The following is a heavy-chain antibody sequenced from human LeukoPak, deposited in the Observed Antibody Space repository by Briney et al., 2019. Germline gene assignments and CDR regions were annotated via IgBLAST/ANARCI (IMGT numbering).Heavy chain of an antibody. J-gene: IGHJ4*02. CDR2: IYHSGST. CDR1: GGSISSGSYY. Sequence: PSETLSLTCTVSGGSISSGSYYWSWIRQPPGKGLEWIGSIYHSGSTYYNPSLKSRVTISVDTSKNQFSLKLSSVTAADTAVYYCASYGSGSYYNDYYFDYWGQGTLVTVSS. D-gene: IGHD3-10*01. CDR3: ASYGSGSYYNDYYFDY. V-gene: IGHV4-39*07.